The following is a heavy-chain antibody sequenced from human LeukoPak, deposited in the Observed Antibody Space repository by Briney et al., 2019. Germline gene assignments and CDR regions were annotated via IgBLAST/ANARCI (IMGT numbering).Heavy chain of an antibody. CDR2: MYYSGSST. J-gene: IGHJ3*02. CDR3: ARSASSTSRSAFDI. V-gene: IGHV4-39*07. Sequence: SETLSLTCTVSGGSISSSNYYWGWIRQPPGKGLEWIGSMYYSGSSTFHNPSLKSRATISVDMSKNQFSLTLNSVTAADTAVYYCARSASSTSRSAFDIWGQGTRVTASS. CDR1: GGSISSSNYY.